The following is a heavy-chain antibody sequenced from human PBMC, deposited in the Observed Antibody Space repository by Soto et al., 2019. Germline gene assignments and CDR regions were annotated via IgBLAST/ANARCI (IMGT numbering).Heavy chain of an antibody. Sequence: EVQLLESGGGLVQPGGSLRLSCAASGFTFSSYAMSWVRQAPGKGLEWVSAISGSGGSTYYADSVKGRFTISRDNSKNTLYLQMNNLRAEDTAVYYCAKDDTYYYDSSKGPYFDYWGQGTLVTVSS. D-gene: IGHD3-22*01. CDR2: ISGSGGST. CDR1: GFTFSSYA. CDR3: AKDDTYYYDSSKGPYFDY. J-gene: IGHJ4*02. V-gene: IGHV3-23*01.